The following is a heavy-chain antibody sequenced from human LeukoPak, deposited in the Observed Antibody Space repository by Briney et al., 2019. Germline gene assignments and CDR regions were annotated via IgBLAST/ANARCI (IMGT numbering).Heavy chain of an antibody. V-gene: IGHV4-59*01. D-gene: IGHD6-19*01. CDR1: GGSISSYY. CDR3: ARSSSGWSAFDY. J-gene: IGHJ4*02. Sequence: SETLSLTCTVSGGSISSYYWSWIRQPPGKGLEWIGYIYYSGSTNYNPSLKSRVTISVDTSKNQFSLKLSSVTAADTAVYYCARSSSGWSAFDYWGQGTLVTVSS. CDR2: IYYSGST.